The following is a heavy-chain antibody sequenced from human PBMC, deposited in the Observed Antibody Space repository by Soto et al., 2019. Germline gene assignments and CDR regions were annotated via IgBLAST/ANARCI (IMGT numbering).Heavy chain of an antibody. Sequence: SVTVSCMPSVYTFPNYCVSWVRQAPGHSLEGMGWIGGHTGNTNYAQKFQGRATLPRDTSASKAYMELSSLRSEDTAVYYCARDYYVDTEMVRWCDPWGQGTPVTVSS. CDR2: IGGHTGNT. CDR3: ARDYYVDTEMVRWCDP. J-gene: IGHJ5*02. V-gene: IGHV1-18*01. D-gene: IGHD5-18*01. CDR1: VYTFPNYC.